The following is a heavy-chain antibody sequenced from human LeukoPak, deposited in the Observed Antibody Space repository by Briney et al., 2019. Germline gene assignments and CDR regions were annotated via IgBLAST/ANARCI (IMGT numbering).Heavy chain of an antibody. Sequence: GGSLRLSCAASGFTFSNNWMHWVRQAPGKGLVWVSRVNPDGRRTDYAGSVKGRFTISRDNSKNILYLQMNSLRAEDTAVYYCAKAYDLWSGYPLFDFWGQGTLVTVSS. J-gene: IGHJ4*02. CDR1: GFTFSNNW. CDR2: VNPDGRRT. CDR3: AKAYDLWSGYPLFDF. V-gene: IGHV3-74*01. D-gene: IGHD3-3*01.